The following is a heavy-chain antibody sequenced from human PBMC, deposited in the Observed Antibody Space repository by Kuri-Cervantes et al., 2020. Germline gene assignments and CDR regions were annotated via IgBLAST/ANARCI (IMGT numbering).Heavy chain of an antibody. CDR3: ARPPIITFGGVIVTTSRADAFDI. J-gene: IGHJ3*02. V-gene: IGHV4-34*01. CDR2: INHSGST. CDR1: GGSFSGYY. Sequence: SETLSLTCAVYGGSFSGYYWSWIRQPPGKGLGWIGEINHSGSTNYNPSLKTRVTISVDTAKNQLSLKLSSLTAADTAVYYWARPPIITFGGVIVTTSRADAFDIWGQGTMVTVSS. D-gene: IGHD3-16*02.